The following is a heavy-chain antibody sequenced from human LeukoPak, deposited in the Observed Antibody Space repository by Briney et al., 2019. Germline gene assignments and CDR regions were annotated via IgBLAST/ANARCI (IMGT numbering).Heavy chain of an antibody. D-gene: IGHD6-25*01. CDR3: ARDAAVFDY. CDR2: INQDGSEK. Sequence: GGSLRLSCTGSGFTFSTYWMGWVRQAPGKGLEWVANINQDGSEKYYVDSVKGRFTISRDNAKNSLYLQMNSLRAEDTAVYYRARDAAVFDYWGQGTLVTVSS. J-gene: IGHJ4*02. CDR1: GFTFSTYW. V-gene: IGHV3-7*01.